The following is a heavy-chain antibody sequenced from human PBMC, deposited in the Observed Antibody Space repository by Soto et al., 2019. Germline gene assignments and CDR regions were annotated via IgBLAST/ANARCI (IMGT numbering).Heavy chain of an antibody. CDR3: ARELWPSDY. CDR1: GFTFSSYS. Sequence: EVQLVESGGGLVQPGGSLRLSCAASGFTFSSYSINWVRQAPGKGLEWVSYISRSSSTIYYADSVKGRFTMSRDNVKNSLNMLMNSLRDDDTAVYYCARELWPSDYWGQGTLVTVSS. V-gene: IGHV3-48*02. D-gene: IGHD5-18*01. J-gene: IGHJ4*02. CDR2: ISRSSSTI.